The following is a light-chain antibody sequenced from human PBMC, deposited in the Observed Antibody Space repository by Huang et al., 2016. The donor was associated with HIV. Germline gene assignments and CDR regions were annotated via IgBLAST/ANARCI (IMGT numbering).Light chain of an antibody. CDR1: QSVNSY. V-gene: IGKV3-11*01. Sequence: EIVLTQSPATLSLSPGERATLFCRASQSVNSYIAWYQQNPGQAPMLLIYDASNGATGSPARFSGGWSGTDVKIASSSLEPEDFVVYYCQQRSNWLYTCGQGTKLEIK. CDR2: DAS. CDR3: QQRSNWLYT. J-gene: IGKJ2*01.